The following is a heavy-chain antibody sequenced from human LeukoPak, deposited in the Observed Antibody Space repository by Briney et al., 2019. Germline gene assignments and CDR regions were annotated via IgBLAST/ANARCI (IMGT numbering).Heavy chain of an antibody. CDR2: IYYSGST. CDR3: ARGSAVTGDYYYMDV. V-gene: IGHV4-59*01. CDR1: GGSISSYY. J-gene: IGHJ6*03. Sequence: SETLSLTCTVSGGSISSYYWSWIRQPPGKGLEWIGYIYYSGSTNYSPSLKSRVTISVDTSKNQFSLKLSSVTAADTAVYYCARGSAVTGDYYYMDVWGKGTTVTVSS. D-gene: IGHD4-11*01.